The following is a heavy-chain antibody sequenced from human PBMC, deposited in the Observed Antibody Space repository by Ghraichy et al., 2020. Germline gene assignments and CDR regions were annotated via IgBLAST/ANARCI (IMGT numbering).Heavy chain of an antibody. CDR3: ASSYYDSSGDRPHFDY. V-gene: IGHV4-31*03. D-gene: IGHD3-22*01. Sequence: SQTLSLTCTVSGGSISSGGYYWSWIRQHPGKGLEWIGYIYYSGSTYYNPSLKSRVTISVDTSKNQFSLKLSSVTAADTAVYYCASSYYDSSGDRPHFDYWGQGTLVTVSS. J-gene: IGHJ4*02. CDR1: GGSISSGGYY. CDR2: IYYSGST.